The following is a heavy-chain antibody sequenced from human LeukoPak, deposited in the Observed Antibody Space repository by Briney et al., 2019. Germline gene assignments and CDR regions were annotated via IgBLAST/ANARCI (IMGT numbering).Heavy chain of an antibody. J-gene: IGHJ4*02. Sequence: GGSLRLSCRASGFTISSNYMMWVRQAPGKGLEWVSVIYTGGTTYYADSVKGRFTISRDNSKNTLSLQMNSLRSEDTAVYYCACRDGYNFGYWGQGTLVTVSS. D-gene: IGHD5-24*01. CDR2: IYTGGTT. CDR3: ACRDGYNFGY. V-gene: IGHV3-66*01. CDR1: GFTISSNY.